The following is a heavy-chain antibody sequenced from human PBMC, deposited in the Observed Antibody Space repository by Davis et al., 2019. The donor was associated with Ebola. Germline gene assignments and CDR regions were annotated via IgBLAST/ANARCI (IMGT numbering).Heavy chain of an antibody. V-gene: IGHV3-23*01. J-gene: IGHJ4*02. D-gene: IGHD5-24*01. CDR3: ASSWLQLGGDY. CDR2: ISGSGGST. Sequence: GESLKISCAASGFSFSSYWMSWVRQAPGKGLEWVSTISGSGGSTYYADSVKGRFTISRDNSKNTLYLQMNSLRAEDTAVYYCASSWLQLGGDYWGQGTLVTVSS. CDR1: GFSFSSYW.